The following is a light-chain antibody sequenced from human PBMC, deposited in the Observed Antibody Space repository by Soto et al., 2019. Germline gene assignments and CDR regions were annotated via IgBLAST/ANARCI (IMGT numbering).Light chain of an antibody. CDR3: ATWDDGLSAYV. V-gene: IGLV1-44*01. CDR2: SNS. CDR1: SSNIGGST. J-gene: IGLJ1*01. Sequence: QSVLTQPPSASGTPGQRVTFSCSGSSSNIGGSTVSWFQHLPRTAPKLLIFSNSQRPSGVPDRFSGAKSGTSASLAISGLQSEDEANYYCATWDDGLSAYVFGTGTKVTVL.